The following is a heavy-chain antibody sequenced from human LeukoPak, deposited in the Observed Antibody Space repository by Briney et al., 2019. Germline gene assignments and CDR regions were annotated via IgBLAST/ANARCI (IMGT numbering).Heavy chain of an antibody. V-gene: IGHV1-2*02. J-gene: IGHJ4*02. CDR2: INPNSGGT. D-gene: IGHD1-20*01. CDR3: AKFGITGTDDY. CDR1: GYTFTSYG. Sequence: ASVKVSCKASGYTFTSYGISWVRQAPGQGLEWMGWINPNSGGTNYAQKFQGRVTMTRDTSISTAYMELSRLRSDDTAVYYCAKFGITGTDDYWGQGTLVTVSS.